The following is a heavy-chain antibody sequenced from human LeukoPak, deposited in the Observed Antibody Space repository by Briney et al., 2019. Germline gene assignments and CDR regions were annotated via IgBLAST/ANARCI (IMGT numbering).Heavy chain of an antibody. J-gene: IGHJ5*02. V-gene: IGHV3-33*01. CDR2: IQSDGSKQ. Sequence: PGGSLRLSCATAGFTFSTFGIHWVRQTPGKGLEWAAAIQSDGSKQYYGDSVKGRFTISRDSSKNTVYLQMNSLRDEDTAVYYCARAVDTSSHSSQLDPWGQGTLVTVSS. CDR1: GFTFSTFG. CDR3: ARAVDTSSHSSQLDP. D-gene: IGHD5-18*01.